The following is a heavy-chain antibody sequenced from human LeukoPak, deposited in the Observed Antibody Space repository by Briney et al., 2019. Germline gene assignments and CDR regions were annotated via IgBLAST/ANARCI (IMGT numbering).Heavy chain of an antibody. CDR2: ISGSGGST. CDR3: AKSRGQNYYDSSGYYWSGGD. CDR1: GFTFSSYA. J-gene: IGHJ4*02. V-gene: IGHV3-23*01. D-gene: IGHD3-22*01. Sequence: GGSLRLSCAASGFTFSSYAMSWVRQAPGKGLEWVSAISGSGGSTYYADSVKGRFTISRDNSKNTLYLQMNSLRVEDTAVYYCAKSRGQNYYDSSGYYWSGGDWGQGTLVTVSS.